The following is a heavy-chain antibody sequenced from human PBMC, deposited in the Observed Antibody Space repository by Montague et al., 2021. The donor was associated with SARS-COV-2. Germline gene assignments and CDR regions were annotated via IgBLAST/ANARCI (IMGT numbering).Heavy chain of an antibody. CDR2: ISSSSSYI. Sequence: SLRLSCAASGFTFSSYSMNWVRQAPGKGLEWVSSISSSSSYIYYADSVKGRFTISRDNAKNSLYLQMNSLRAEDTAVYYCVRQNSFLYWFDPWGQGTLVTVSS. V-gene: IGHV3-21*01. J-gene: IGHJ5*02. D-gene: IGHD1/OR15-1a*01. CDR3: VRQNSFLYWFDP. CDR1: GFTFSSYS.